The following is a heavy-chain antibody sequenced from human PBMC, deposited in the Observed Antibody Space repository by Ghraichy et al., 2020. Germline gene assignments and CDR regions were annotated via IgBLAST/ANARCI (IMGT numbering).Heavy chain of an antibody. V-gene: IGHV1-2*02. CDR3: ARENYYDSSGLFDY. D-gene: IGHD3-22*01. CDR2: INPNSGGT. J-gene: IGHJ4*02. Sequence: ASVKVSCKASGYTFTGYYMHWVRQAPGQGLEWMGWINPNSGGTNYAQKFQGRVTMTRDTSISTAYMELSRLRSDDTAVYYCARENYYDSSGLFDYWGQGTLVTVSS. CDR1: GYTFTGYY.